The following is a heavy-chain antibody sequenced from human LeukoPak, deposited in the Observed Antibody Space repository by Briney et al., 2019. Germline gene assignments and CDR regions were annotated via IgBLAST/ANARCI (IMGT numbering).Heavy chain of an antibody. D-gene: IGHD2-15*01. V-gene: IGHV4-59*01. J-gene: IGHJ6*02. Sequence: SETLSLTCTVSGDSMKSYYWTWIRQPPGKGLEWIGYIYYTGSTNYNPSLKSRVTISVDTSKNQFSLKLSSVAAADTAVYYCAKEREYCSSGSCHYDLDVWGQGTTVTVSS. CDR2: IYYTGST. CDR1: GDSMKSYY. CDR3: AKEREYCSSGSCHYDLDV.